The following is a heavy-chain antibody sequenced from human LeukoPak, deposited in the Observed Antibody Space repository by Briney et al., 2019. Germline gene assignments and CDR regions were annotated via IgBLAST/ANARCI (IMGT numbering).Heavy chain of an antibody. J-gene: IGHJ4*02. CDR3: ARDLGAAIVIAAGGSNYFDY. V-gene: IGHV1-69*13. CDR2: IIPIFGTA. D-gene: IGHD6-13*01. Sequence: ASVKVSCKASGYTVTSYDINWVRQAPGQGLEWMGGIIPIFGTANYAQKFQGRVTITADESTSTAYMELSSLRSEDTAVYYCARDLGAAIVIAAGGSNYFDYWGQGTLVTVSS. CDR1: GYTVTSYD.